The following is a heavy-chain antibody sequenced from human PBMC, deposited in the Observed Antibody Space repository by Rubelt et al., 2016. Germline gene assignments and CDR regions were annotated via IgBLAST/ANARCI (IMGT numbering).Heavy chain of an antibody. J-gene: IGHJ6*02. CDR3: ARDQVAGLYYYYGMDV. CDR2: ISSSSSYI. CDR1: GFTFRNYW. Sequence: EVQLVESGGGLVQPGGSLRLSCAASGFTFRNYWMSWVRQAPGKGLEWVSSISSSSSYIYYADSVKGRFTISRDKAKNSLYLQMNSLRAEETAVYYCARDQVAGLYYYYGMDVWGQGTTVTVSS. D-gene: IGHD6-19*01. V-gene: IGHV3-21*01.